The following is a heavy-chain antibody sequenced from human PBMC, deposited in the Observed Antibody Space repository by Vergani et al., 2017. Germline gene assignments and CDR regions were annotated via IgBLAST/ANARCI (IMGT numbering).Heavy chain of an antibody. V-gene: IGHV4-39*01. CDR2: IYYSGST. J-gene: IGHJ6*02. CDR3: ARLIESLLWFGELSPYYGMDG. D-gene: IGHD3-10*01. Sequence: QLQLQESGPGLVKPSETLSLTCTVSGGSISSSSYYWGWIRQPPGKGLEWIGSIYYSGSTYYNPSLKSRVTISVDTSKNQFSLKLSSVTAADTAVYYCARLIESLLWFGELSPYYGMDGWGQGTTVTVSS. CDR1: GGSISSSSYY.